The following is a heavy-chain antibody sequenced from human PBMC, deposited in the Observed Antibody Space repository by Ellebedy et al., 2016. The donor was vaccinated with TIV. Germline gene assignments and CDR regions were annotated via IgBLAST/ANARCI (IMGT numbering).Heavy chain of an antibody. J-gene: IGHJ6*02. CDR1: GGSIGRYY. Sequence: MPSETLSLTCTVSGGSIGRYYWSRIRQPPGKGLEWIGFIDYSGSTTYNPSLKSRVSMSVDTSKNQFSLKLSSVTAADTAVYYCARVGVGSSNDAYAMDVWGQGTTVTVSS. CDR3: ARVGVGSSNDAYAMDV. V-gene: IGHV4-59*01. D-gene: IGHD4-11*01. CDR2: IDYSGST.